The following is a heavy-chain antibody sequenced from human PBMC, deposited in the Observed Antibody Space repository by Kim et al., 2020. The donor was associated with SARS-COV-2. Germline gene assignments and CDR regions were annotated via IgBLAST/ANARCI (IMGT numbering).Heavy chain of an antibody. CDR3: TRIPATTLAFWDAFYI. CDR1: GFTFSGSP. J-gene: IGHJ3*02. D-gene: IGHD1-1*01. V-gene: IGHV3-73*01. Sequence: GGSLRLSCAASGFTFSGSPLHWVRQASGKGLEWVGRIRSKANSYATGYAASVKGRFTISRDDSKNTAYLEMSGLKTEDTALYYCTRIPATTLAFWDAFYIWGQGTTVTVSS. CDR2: IRSKANSYAT.